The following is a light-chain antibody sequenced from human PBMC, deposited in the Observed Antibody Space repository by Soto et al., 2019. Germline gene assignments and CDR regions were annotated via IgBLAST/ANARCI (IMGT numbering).Light chain of an antibody. CDR1: ESVSTN. CDR2: GAS. Sequence: EIEMTQSPATLSLAPGERVTLSCRASESVSTNLAWYQQKAGQAPRLLIYGASTRATGIPARFSGSGSGTEFTLTISSLQPDDYATYYCQQYNAYPWTFGQGTKVDIK. V-gene: IGKV3-15*01. J-gene: IGKJ1*01. CDR3: QQYNAYPWT.